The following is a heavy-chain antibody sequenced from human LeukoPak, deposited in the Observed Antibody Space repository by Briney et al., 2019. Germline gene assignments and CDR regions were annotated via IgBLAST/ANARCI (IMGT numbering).Heavy chain of an antibody. Sequence: ASVKVSCKASGYTFTSYGISWVRQAPGQGLEWMGWISAYNGNTNYAQKLQGRVTMTTDTSTSTAYMELRSLRSDDTAVYYCARACSPSRYGSSGYYCYFDYWGQGTLVTVSS. D-gene: IGHD3-22*01. CDR3: ARACSPSRYGSSGYYCYFDY. V-gene: IGHV1-18*01. J-gene: IGHJ4*02. CDR1: GYTFTSYG. CDR2: ISAYNGNT.